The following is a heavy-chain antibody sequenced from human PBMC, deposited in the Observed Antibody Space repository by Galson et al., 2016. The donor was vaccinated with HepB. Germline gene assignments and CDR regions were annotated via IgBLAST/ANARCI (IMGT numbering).Heavy chain of an antibody. CDR1: GASVNSSNW. D-gene: IGHD2-2*01. Sequence: TLSLTCAVSGASVNSSNWWTWVRQAPGTGLEWIGEIYHTGTSNNNPSLLSRFTMSIDSSRNHFYLNLNSVTAADTAGYYCARASIVPGARMVFDSWGQGILVTVSS. CDR3: ARASIVPGARMVFDS. CDR2: IYHTGTS. J-gene: IGHJ5*01. V-gene: IGHV4-4*02.